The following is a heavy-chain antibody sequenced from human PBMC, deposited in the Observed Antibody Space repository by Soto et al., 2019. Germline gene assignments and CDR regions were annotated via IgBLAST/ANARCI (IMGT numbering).Heavy chain of an antibody. CDR2: ISYDGSNK. CDR1: GFTFSSYG. CDR3: AKDWGEDTAMVGY. V-gene: IGHV3-30*18. J-gene: IGHJ4*02. D-gene: IGHD5-18*01. Sequence: QVQLVESGGGVVQPGRSLRLSCAASGFTFSSYGMHWVRQAPGKGLEWVAVISYDGSNKYYADSVKGRFTISRDNSKNTLYLQMNSLRAEDTAVYYCAKDWGEDTAMVGYWGQGTLVTVSS.